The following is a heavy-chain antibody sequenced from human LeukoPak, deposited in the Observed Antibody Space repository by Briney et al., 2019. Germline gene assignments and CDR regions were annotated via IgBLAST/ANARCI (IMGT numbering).Heavy chain of an antibody. CDR2: IYTSGST. CDR1: GGSISSYY. D-gene: IGHD3-9*01. Sequence: SETLSLTCTVSGGSISSYYWSWIRQPAGKGLEWIGRIYTSGSTNYNPSLKSRVTMSVDTSRNQFSLKLSSVTAADTAVYYCARVRPHYDILTGYYLPYYYYMDVWGKGTTVTVS. V-gene: IGHV4-4*07. J-gene: IGHJ6*03. CDR3: ARVRPHYDILTGYYLPYYYYMDV.